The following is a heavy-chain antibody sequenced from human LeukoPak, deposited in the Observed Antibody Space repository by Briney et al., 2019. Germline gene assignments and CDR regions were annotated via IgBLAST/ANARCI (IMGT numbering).Heavy chain of an antibody. Sequence: PSETLSLTCAVYGGSFSGYYWSWIRQPPGKVLEWIGEINHSGSTNYNPSLKSRVTISVDTSKNQFSLKLSSGTAADTAVYYCARAREIKKVIVVGMREYYSMGVWGKGTTVTVSS. V-gene: IGHV4-34*01. CDR3: ARAREIKKVIVVGMREYYSMGV. D-gene: IGHD3-22*01. J-gene: IGHJ6*03. CDR2: INHSGST. CDR1: GGSFSGYY.